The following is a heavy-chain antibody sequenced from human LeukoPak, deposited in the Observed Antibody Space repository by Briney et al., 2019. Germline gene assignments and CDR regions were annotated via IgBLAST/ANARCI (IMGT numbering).Heavy chain of an antibody. V-gene: IGHV4-34*01. J-gene: IGHJ5*02. CDR3: ATLPFDP. CDR1: GGSFSGYY. CDR2: INHSGST. Sequence: SETLSLTCAVYGGSFSGYYWSWIRQPPGKGLEWIGEINHSGSTNYNLSLKSRVTISVDTSKNQFSLKLSSVTAADTAVYYCATLPFDPWGREPWLSSPQ.